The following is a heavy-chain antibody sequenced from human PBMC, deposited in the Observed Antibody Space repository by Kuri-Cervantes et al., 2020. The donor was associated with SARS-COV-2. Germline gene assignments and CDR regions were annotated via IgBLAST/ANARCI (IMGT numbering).Heavy chain of an antibody. CDR1: GGSISSYY. D-gene: IGHD2-15*01. CDR2: IYYSGST. CDR3: ASVKYIDYYYYMDV. V-gene: IGHV4-59*01. J-gene: IGHJ6*03. Sequence: SETLSLTCTVAGGSISSYYWSWIRQPPGKGLEWIGYIYYSGSTNYNPSLKSRVTISVDTSKNQFSLKLSSVTAADTAVYYCASVKYIDYYYYMDVWGKGNTVTVSS.